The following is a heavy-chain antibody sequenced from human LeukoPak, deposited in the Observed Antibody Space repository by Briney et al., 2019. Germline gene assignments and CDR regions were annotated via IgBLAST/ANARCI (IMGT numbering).Heavy chain of an antibody. CDR3: ARQHWNYGSNYYYYMDV. Sequence: PGGSLRLSCAASGFTFSDYYMSWIRQAPGKGLEWVSYISSSGSTIYYGDSVKGRFTISRDNAKNSLYLQMNSLRAEDTAMYYCARQHWNYGSNYYYYMDVWGKGTTVTVSS. J-gene: IGHJ6*03. D-gene: IGHD1-7*01. CDR1: GFTFSDYY. CDR2: ISSSGSTI. V-gene: IGHV3-11*01.